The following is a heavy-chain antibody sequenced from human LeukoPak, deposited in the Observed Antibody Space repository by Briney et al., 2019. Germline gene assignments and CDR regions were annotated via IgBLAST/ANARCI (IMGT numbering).Heavy chain of an antibody. Sequence: GGSLRLSCAASGFTFDDYAMHWVRQDPGKGLEWVAVISYDGSNKYYADSVKGRFTISRDNSKNTLYLQMNSLRAEDTAVYYCARADGDYYYFDYWGQGTLVTVSS. CDR3: ARADGDYYYFDY. J-gene: IGHJ4*02. CDR1: GFTFDDYA. V-gene: IGHV3-30-3*01. CDR2: ISYDGSNK. D-gene: IGHD4-17*01.